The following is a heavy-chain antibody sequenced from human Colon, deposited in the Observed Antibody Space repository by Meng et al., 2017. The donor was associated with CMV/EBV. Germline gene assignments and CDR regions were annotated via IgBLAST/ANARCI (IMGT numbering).Heavy chain of an antibody. CDR1: GASISSSNW. V-gene: IGHV4-4*01. CDR3: ARDAHFGVADY. D-gene: IGHD3-3*01. J-gene: IGHJ4*02. Sequence: TGAVSGASISSSNWWTWVRQPPGKGLEWIGEIHHTGSSNYNPSLKGRVTISVDKSNNHFSLRLTSVTAADSAVYFCARDAHFGVADYWGQGTLVTVSS. CDR2: IHHTGSS.